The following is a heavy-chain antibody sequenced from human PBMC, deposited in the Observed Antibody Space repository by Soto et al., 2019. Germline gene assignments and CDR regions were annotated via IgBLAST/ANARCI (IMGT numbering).Heavy chain of an antibody. D-gene: IGHD3-3*01. CDR3: ASHWGFWSGNNWFDP. CDR1: GGTFSSYA. CDR2: IIPIFGTA. Sequence: SVKVSCKASGGTFSSYAISWVRQAPGQGLGWMGGIIPIFGTANYAQKFQGRVTITADKSTSTAYMELSSLRSEDTAVYYCASHWGFWSGNNWFDPWGQGTLVTVS. J-gene: IGHJ5*02. V-gene: IGHV1-69*06.